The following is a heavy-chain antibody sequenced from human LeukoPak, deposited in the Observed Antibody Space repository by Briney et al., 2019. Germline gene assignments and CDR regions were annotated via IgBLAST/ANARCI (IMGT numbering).Heavy chain of an antibody. V-gene: IGHV4-39*07. CDR1: GGSISSSGHY. D-gene: IGHD4-17*01. Sequence: SETLSLTCSVSGGSISSSGHYGGWIRQSPEKGLDWIGSIYFNGNTYYNPSVKSRVTISVDTSKNQFSLKLTSVTAAETAVYYCARSATVTTGYFDYWGQGALVTVSS. J-gene: IGHJ4*02. CDR3: ARSATVTTGYFDY. CDR2: IYFNGNT.